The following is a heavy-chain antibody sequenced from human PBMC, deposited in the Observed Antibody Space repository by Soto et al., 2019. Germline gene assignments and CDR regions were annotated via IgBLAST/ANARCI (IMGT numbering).Heavy chain of an antibody. CDR1: GFTFSSYS. CDR3: ATIKGGNDYGSIGFHSVDY. V-gene: IGHV3-48*02. Sequence: GVSPRLSCAASGFTFSSYSVNWVRQAPGKGLEWLSYISSTSSTIYYADSVEGRFTISRDNAKNSLFLQMNNLRDEDTALYYCATIKGGNDYGSIGFHSVDYWGQGTLVPVSS. D-gene: IGHD3-22*01. CDR2: ISSTSSTI. J-gene: IGHJ4*02.